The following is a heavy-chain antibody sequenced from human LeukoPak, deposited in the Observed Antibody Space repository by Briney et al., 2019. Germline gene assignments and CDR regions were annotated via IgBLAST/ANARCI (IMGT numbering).Heavy chain of an antibody. J-gene: IGHJ4*02. Sequence: GGPLRLSCAASGFTFSSYGMHWVRQAPGKGLEGVAVISYDGSNKYYADSVKGRFTISRDNSKNTLYLQMNSLRAEDTAVYYCAKDRIVVVPAAMFDVDYWGQGTLVTVSS. D-gene: IGHD2-2*01. CDR2: ISYDGSNK. CDR1: GFTFSSYG. CDR3: AKDRIVVVPAAMFDVDY. V-gene: IGHV3-30*18.